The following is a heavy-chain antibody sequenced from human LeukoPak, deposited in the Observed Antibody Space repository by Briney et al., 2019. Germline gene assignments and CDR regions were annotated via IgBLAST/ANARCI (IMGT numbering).Heavy chain of an antibody. CDR1: GGSISRYY. CDR3: ARRSGTYAFDI. D-gene: IGHD1-26*01. J-gene: IGHJ3*02. Sequence: TSETLSLTCTVSGGSISRYYWSWVRQPPGKGLEWIGYIYYSGSTNYNPSLKSRVTISVDTSKNQFSLKLSSVTAADTAVYYCARRSGTYAFDIWGQGAMVTVSS. V-gene: IGHV4-59*08. CDR2: IYYSGST.